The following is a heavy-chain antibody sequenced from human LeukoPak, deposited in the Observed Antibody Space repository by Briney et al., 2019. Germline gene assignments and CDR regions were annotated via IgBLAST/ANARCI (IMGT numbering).Heavy chain of an antibody. D-gene: IGHD6-13*01. CDR2: ISYDGSNK. Sequence: PGGSLRLSCAASGFTFSSYGMHWVRQAPGKGLEWVALISYDGSNKYYADSVKGRFTISRDNSKNTLYLQMNSLRAEDTAVYYCAKEGSRSGYSSSWYAGGTDYWGQGTLVTVSS. CDR3: AKEGSRSGYSSSWYAGGTDY. CDR1: GFTFSSYG. J-gene: IGHJ4*02. V-gene: IGHV3-30*18.